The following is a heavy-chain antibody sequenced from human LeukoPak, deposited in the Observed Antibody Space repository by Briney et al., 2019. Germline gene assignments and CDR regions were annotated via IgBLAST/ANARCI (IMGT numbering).Heavy chain of an antibody. D-gene: IGHD1-26*01. CDR3: ARDRIVGAIIPYYFDY. J-gene: IGHJ4*02. V-gene: IGHV4-34*01. CDR2: IYYSGST. CDR1: GGSLSGYY. Sequence: SETLSLTCAVSGGSLSGYYWSWIRQPPGKGLEWIGSIYYSGSTYYNPSLKSRVTISVDTSKNQFSLKLSSVTAADTAVYYCARDRIVGAIIPYYFDYWGQGTLVTVSS.